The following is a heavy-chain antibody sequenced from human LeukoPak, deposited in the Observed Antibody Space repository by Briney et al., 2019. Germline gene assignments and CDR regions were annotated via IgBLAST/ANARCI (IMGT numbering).Heavy chain of an antibody. CDR3: ARRVYYGSGSYYCDY. CDR1: GFTFDDYG. D-gene: IGHD3-10*01. J-gene: IGHJ4*02. CDR2: INWNGGST. Sequence: PGGSLRLSCAASGFTFDDYGMSWVRQAPGKGLGWVSGINWNGGSTGYADSVKGRFTISRDNAENSLYLQMNGLRAEDTALYYCARRVYYGSGSYYCDYWGQGTLVTVSS. V-gene: IGHV3-20*04.